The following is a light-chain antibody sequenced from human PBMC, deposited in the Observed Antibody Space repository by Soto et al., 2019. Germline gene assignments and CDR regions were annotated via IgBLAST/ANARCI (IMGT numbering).Light chain of an antibody. CDR1: QTISSW. Sequence: DIQMTQSPSTLSGSVGDRVTITCRASQTISSWLAWYQQKPGKAPKLLIYKASTLKSGVPSRFSGSGSGTEFTLTISSLQPDDFAVYYCQQYGDWPPDTFGQGTKVDIK. J-gene: IGKJ2*01. CDR3: QQYGDWPPDT. CDR2: KAS. V-gene: IGKV1-5*03.